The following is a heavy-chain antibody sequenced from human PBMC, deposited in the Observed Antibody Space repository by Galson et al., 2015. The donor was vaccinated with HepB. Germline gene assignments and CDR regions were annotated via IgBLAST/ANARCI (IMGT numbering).Heavy chain of an antibody. Sequence: SVKVSCKASGYTFTGYHLHWVRQAPGQGLEWMGWINPNSGGTNYAQKFQGRVTMTRDTSISTAYMELSRLRSDDTAVYYCARDRIYLAYDFWSGAPIDYWGQGTLVTVSS. CDR1: GYTFTGYH. V-gene: IGHV1-2*02. D-gene: IGHD3-3*01. CDR3: ARDRIYLAYDFWSGAPIDY. CDR2: INPNSGGT. J-gene: IGHJ4*02.